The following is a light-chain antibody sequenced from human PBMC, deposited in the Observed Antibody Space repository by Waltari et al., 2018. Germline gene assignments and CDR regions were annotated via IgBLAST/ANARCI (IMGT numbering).Light chain of an antibody. CDR3: QKYGTLPAT. J-gene: IGKJ1*01. Sequence: SCRASQTVSRCLAWYQQKPGQPPWLLICGASSRATGIPDRFSGSGSGTDFSLTFSRLEPEDFAVYYCQKYGTLPATFGQGTRVEVK. V-gene: IGKV3-20*01. CDR2: GAS. CDR1: QTVSRC.